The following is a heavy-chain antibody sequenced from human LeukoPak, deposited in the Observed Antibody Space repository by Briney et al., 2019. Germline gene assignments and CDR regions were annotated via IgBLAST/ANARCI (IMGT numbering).Heavy chain of an antibody. J-gene: IGHJ4*02. V-gene: IGHV3-33*01. CDR1: GFTFSSYG. Sequence: GGSLRLSCAASGFTFSSYGMHWVRQAPGKELEWVAVIWYDGSNKYYADSVKGRFTISRDNSKNTLYLQMNSLRAEDTAVYYCARGGSTVVVDLGFDYWGQGTLVTVSS. CDR3: ARGGSTVVVDLGFDY. CDR2: IWYDGSNK. D-gene: IGHD3-22*01.